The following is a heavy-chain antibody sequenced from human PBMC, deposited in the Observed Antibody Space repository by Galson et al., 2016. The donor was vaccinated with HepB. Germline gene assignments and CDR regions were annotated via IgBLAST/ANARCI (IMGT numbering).Heavy chain of an antibody. CDR2: INIYNGNT. Sequence: SVKVSCKASGYTFTSYVINWVRQAPGQGLEWMGWINIYNGNTNYAQKLQDSVTMTTDTSTSTAYMELRSLRSDDTAVYYCARDSTSRDFWTGYYGYYSYAMDVWGQGTTVTVSS. J-gene: IGHJ6*02. CDR1: GYTFTSYV. CDR3: ARDSTSRDFWTGYYGYYSYAMDV. D-gene: IGHD3/OR15-3a*01. V-gene: IGHV1-18*01.